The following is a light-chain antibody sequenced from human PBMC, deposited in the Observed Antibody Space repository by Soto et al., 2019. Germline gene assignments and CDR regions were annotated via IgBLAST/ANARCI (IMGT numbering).Light chain of an antibody. CDR1: QSVSSSY. CDR2: GAS. V-gene: IGKV3-20*01. Sequence: EIVLTQSPGTLSLSPGERATLSCRASQSVSSSYLAWYQQKPGQAPRLLIYGASNSATGIPDRFSGSGSGTDFTLTISRLEPEDCVVYYCQQYGSSPRTFGQGTKLEI. CDR3: QQYGSSPRT. J-gene: IGKJ2*02.